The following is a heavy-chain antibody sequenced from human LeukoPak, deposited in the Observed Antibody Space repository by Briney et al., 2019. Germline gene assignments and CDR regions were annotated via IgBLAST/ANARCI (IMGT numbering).Heavy chain of an antibody. V-gene: IGHV3-30*18. J-gene: IGHJ4*02. Sequence: GGSLRLSCAASGFTFSGFSMNWVRQAPGKGLEWVAVISSDGNNEYYAGSVKGRFTISRDNSKNTVYLQMQSLRAEDAAVYYCVKDLGGVGATFHYRGQGTLVTVSS. D-gene: IGHD1-26*01. CDR2: ISSDGNNE. CDR3: VKDLGGVGATFHY. CDR1: GFTFSGFS.